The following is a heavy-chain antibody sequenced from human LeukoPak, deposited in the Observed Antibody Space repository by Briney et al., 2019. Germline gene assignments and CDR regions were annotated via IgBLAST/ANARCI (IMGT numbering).Heavy chain of an antibody. CDR2: IIPIFGTA. CDR1: GGTFGSYA. CDR3: ARGPPYDFWSGSPPYYFDY. D-gene: IGHD3-3*01. Sequence: ASVKVSCKASGGTFGSYAISWVRQAPGQGLEWMGGIIPIFGTANYAQKFQGRVTITADESTSTAYMELSSLRSEDTAVYYCARGPPYDFWSGSPPYYFDYWGQGTLVTVSS. J-gene: IGHJ4*02. V-gene: IGHV1-69*13.